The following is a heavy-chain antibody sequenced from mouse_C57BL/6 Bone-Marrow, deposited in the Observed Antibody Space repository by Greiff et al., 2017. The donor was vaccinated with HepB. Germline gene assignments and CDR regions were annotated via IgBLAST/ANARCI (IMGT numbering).Heavy chain of an antibody. CDR2: IWRGGST. V-gene: IGHV2-5*01. CDR3: ATPYYYGSSPIVTTVNRDAMDY. J-gene: IGHJ4*01. CDR1: GFSLTSYG. Sequence: VQLVESGPGLVQPSQSLSITCTVSGFSLTSYGVHWVRQSPGKGLEWLGVIWRGGSTDYNAAFMSRLSITKDNSKSQVFFKMNSLQADDTAIYYCATPYYYGSSPIVTTVNRDAMDYWGQGTSVTVSS. D-gene: IGHD1-1*01.